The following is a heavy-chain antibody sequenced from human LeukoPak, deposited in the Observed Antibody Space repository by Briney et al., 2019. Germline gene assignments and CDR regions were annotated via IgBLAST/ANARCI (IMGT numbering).Heavy chain of an antibody. CDR2: IIPVFNTI. J-gene: IGHJ6*02. Sequence: SVKVSCKASGGTLNTYSISWVRQAPGQGLVWMGGIIPVFNTINYAQRFQGRVTLTVDESTSTAYMELSSLRSEDTAVYYCARGNSRWSTPSSSYYYRMDVWGQGTTVAVSS. CDR1: GGTLNTYS. D-gene: IGHD4-23*01. CDR3: ARGNSRWSTPSSSYYYRMDV. V-gene: IGHV1-69*13.